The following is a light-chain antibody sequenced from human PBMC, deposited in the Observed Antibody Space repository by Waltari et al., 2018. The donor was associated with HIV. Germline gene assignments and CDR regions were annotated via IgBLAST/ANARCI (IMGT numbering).Light chain of an antibody. CDR2: EAG. V-gene: IGLV2-8*01. CDR3: TSYGGSNNVL. CDR1: SSDIGAYKY. J-gene: IGLJ2*01. Sequence: SALTQPPSASGSPGQSVTIPCTGTSSDIGAYKYVSWYQQHPGKAPNLIISEAGKRPAGVPDRFSGAKSGNTATRTVSERQAEDEADYYCTSYGGSNNVLFGGGTKLTVL.